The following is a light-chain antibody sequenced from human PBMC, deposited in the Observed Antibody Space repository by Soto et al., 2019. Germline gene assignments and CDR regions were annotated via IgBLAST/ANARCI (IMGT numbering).Light chain of an antibody. CDR1: SSNIGAGYD. CDR2: GNS. V-gene: IGLV1-40*01. Sequence: QSVLTQPPSVSGAPGQRGTISFTGSSSNIGAGYDVHWYQQLPGTAPKLLISGNSNRPSGVPDRFSGSKSGTSASLAITGLQAEDEADYYCQSYDSGLSGVVFGGGTKLTVL. CDR3: QSYDSGLSGVV. J-gene: IGLJ2*01.